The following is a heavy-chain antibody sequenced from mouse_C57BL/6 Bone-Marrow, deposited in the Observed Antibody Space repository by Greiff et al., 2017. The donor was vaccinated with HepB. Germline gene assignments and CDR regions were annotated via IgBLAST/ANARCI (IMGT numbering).Heavy chain of an antibody. V-gene: IGHV14-2*01. D-gene: IGHD1-1*01. CDR2: IDPEDGET. J-gene: IGHJ1*03. CDR1: GFNIKDYY. Sequence: EVKLVESGAELVKPGASVKLSCTASGFNIKDYYMHWVKQRTEQGLEWIGRIDPEDGETKYAPKFQGKAPITADTSSNTAYLQLSSLTSEDTAVYYCARGGITTVVAKDYYFDVWGTGTTVTVSS. CDR3: ARGGITTVVAKDYYFDV.